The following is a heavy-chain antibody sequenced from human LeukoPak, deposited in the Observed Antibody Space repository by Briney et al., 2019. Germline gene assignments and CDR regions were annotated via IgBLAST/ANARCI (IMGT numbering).Heavy chain of an antibody. Sequence: GGSLRLSCAASGFTFSSYEMNWVRQAPGKGLEWVSYTSSSGSTIYYADSLKGRFTISRDNSKNTLYLQMNLLRTKDTAVYYGARDSTTGYYYYGMDVWGQGTTVIVSS. D-gene: IGHD4-17*01. CDR3: ARDSTTGYYYYGMDV. CDR2: TSSSGSTI. V-gene: IGHV3-48*03. CDR1: GFTFSSYE. J-gene: IGHJ6*01.